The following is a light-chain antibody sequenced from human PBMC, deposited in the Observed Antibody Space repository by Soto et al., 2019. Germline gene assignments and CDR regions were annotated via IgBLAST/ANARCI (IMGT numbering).Light chain of an antibody. Sequence: SALTQPPSASWSPGQSVTISCTGTSSDVGAYIFVSWYQQHPGKAPKLMVYDVNRRPPGVPDRFFGSKSGNTASLTVSGLQAEDEADYYCVSFAGGTYVFGTGTKVTVL. CDR3: VSFAGGTYV. CDR1: SSDVGAYIF. CDR2: DVN. J-gene: IGLJ1*01. V-gene: IGLV2-8*01.